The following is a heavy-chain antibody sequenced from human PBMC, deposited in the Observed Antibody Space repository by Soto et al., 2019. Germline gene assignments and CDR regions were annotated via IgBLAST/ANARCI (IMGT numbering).Heavy chain of an antibody. Sequence: SETLSLTCIASGGSLSRYYWTWIRQPAGKGLEWIGRISTSGSTNYNPSLKSRVTMSVDTSKNQFSLKLSSVAAADTAVYYCAAYSSTLGTFDIWGQGTKVTVSS. CDR1: GGSLSRYY. D-gene: IGHD6-13*01. CDR3: AAYSSTLGTFDI. J-gene: IGHJ3*02. V-gene: IGHV4-4*07. CDR2: ISTSGST.